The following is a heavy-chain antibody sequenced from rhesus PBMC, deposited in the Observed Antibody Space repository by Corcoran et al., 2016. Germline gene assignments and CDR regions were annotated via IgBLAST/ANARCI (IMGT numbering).Heavy chain of an antibody. CDR1: GFSLSTSGMG. CDR2: IYWNDDK. V-gene: IGHV2-1*01. J-gene: IGHJ6*01. D-gene: IGHD6-13*01. CDR3: ARRRRYSSSYYGLDS. Sequence: QVTLKESGPALVKPTQTLTLICTFSGFSLSTSGMGVGWIRQPSRKTLEWLAHIYWNDDKNYRTSLKSKLTIAKDTSKNQVVLTMTNMDPVDTATYYCARRRRYSSSYYGLDSWGQGVVVTVSS.